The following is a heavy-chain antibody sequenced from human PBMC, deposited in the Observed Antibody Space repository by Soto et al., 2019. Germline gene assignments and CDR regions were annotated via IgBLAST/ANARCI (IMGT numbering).Heavy chain of an antibody. CDR1: GFTFSSYA. CDR2: ISGSGGST. J-gene: IGHJ4*02. V-gene: IGHV3-23*01. CDR3: AKVLGGRGYSGYDYRYFDY. Sequence: QPGGSLRLSCAASGFTFSSYAMSWVRQAPGKGLEWVSAISGSGGSTYYADSVKGRFTISRDNSKNTLYLQMNSLRAEDTAVYYCAKVLGGRGYSGYDYRYFDYWGQGTLVTVSS. D-gene: IGHD5-12*01.